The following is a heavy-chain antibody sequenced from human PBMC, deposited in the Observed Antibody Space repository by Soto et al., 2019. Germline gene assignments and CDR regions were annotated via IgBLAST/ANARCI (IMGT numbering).Heavy chain of an antibody. Sequence: PGGSLRLSCVVSGLSLNNYAIAWVRHAPGKGLEFVSTIDVLDGAWYSDSVRGRLAISRDVSRNTVYLQMSSLRVEDTAIYFCSDWRACGPVNLDHWGPGTRVTVSS. D-gene: IGHD2-21*01. CDR2: IDVLDGA. V-gene: IGHV3-23*01. J-gene: IGHJ4*02. CDR1: GLSLNNYA. CDR3: SDWRACGPVNLDH.